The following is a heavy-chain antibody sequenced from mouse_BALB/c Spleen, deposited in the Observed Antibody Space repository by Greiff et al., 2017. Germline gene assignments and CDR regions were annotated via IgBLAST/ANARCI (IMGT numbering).Heavy chain of an antibody. CDR1: GYTFTSYW. J-gene: IGHJ1*01. Sequence: VQLQQSGAELARPGASVKLSCKASGYTFTSYWMQWVKQRPGQGLEWIGAIYPGDGDTRYTQKFKGKATLTADKSSSTAYMQLSSLASEDSAVYYCARDLLRGYFDVWGAGTTVTVSS. CDR3: ARDLLRGYFDV. V-gene: IGHV1-87*01. CDR2: IYPGDGDT. D-gene: IGHD1-1*01.